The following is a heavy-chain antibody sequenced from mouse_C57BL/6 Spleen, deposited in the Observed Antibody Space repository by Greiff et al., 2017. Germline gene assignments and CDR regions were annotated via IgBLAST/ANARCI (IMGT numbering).Heavy chain of an antibody. J-gene: IGHJ2*01. V-gene: IGHV5-4*01. CDR3: ARDRWVDY. CDR2: ISAGGSYT. D-gene: IGHD1-1*02. CDR1: GFTFSSYA. Sequence: DVKLVESGGGLVKPGGSLKLSCAASGFTFSSYAMSWVRQTPEKRLEWVATISAGGSYTYYPDNVKGRFTISRDNAKNNLYLQMSHLKSEDTAMYYCARDRWVDYWGQGTTLTVSS.